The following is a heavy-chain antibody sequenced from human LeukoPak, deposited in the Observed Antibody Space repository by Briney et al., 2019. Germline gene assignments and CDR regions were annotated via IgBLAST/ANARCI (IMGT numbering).Heavy chain of an antibody. D-gene: IGHD2-15*01. V-gene: IGHV3-21*04. CDR2: FSSVGSYK. J-gene: IGHJ6*03. CDR3: AKNGDRGAYCTGGTCYPYFYYYMDV. CDR1: GFIFSDYD. Sequence: PGGSLRLSCAAPGFIFSDYDMNWVRQAPGQGLEWVALFSSVGSYKYYADSVKGRFTISRDNAKSLVYLQLNSLRAEDTAIYYCAKNGDRGAYCTGGTCYPYFYYYMDVWGKGTTVTI.